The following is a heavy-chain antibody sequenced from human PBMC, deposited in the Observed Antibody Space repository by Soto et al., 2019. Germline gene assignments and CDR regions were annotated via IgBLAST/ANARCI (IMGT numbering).Heavy chain of an antibody. CDR3: SRGPRLADY. V-gene: IGHV3-11*01. Sequence: QVQLVESGGGLVKPGGSLRLSCAASGFTFSDHYMTWIRQAPGKGPEWLSYISGGGDIISYADSVKGRFIISRDNAKRSLYLQMNSLTVEDTAVYYCSRGPRLADYWGQGTLVTVSS. J-gene: IGHJ4*02. CDR1: GFTFSDHY. D-gene: IGHD6-25*01. CDR2: ISGGGDII.